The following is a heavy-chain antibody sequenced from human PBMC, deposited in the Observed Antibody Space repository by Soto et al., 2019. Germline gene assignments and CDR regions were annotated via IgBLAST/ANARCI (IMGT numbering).Heavy chain of an antibody. CDR1: GGSITSGGFS. J-gene: IGHJ3*01. V-gene: IGHV4-30-2*01. D-gene: IGHD2-15*01. Sequence: QVQLKESGSGLVKPAQTLSLTCAVSGGSITSGGFSWSWIRQPPGKGLEWIGYVHHTGNTDYHPSLGSRVTISLDRSGNLFSLNLTSVTAADTATYYCAKECGGTCLDAFDVWGPGTTVIVSS. CDR3: AKECGGTCLDAFDV. CDR2: VHHTGNT.